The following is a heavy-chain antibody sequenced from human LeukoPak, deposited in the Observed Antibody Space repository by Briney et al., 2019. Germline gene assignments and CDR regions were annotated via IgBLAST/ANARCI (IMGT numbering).Heavy chain of an antibody. CDR3: ARPQRDIRGNWFDP. CDR1: GGSFSGYY. CDR2: INHSGST. Sequence: SETLSLTCAVYGGSFSGYYWSWIRQPPGKGLGWIGEINHSGSTNYNPSLKSRVTISVDTSKNQFSLKLSSVTAADTAVYYCARPQRDIRGNWFDPWGQGTLVTVSS. V-gene: IGHV4-34*01. J-gene: IGHJ5*02.